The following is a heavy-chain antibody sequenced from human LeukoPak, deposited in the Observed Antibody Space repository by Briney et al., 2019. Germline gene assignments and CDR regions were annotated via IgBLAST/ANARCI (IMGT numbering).Heavy chain of an antibody. Sequence: ETLSLTCTVSGGSISSSSYYWSWIRQPPGKGLEWVSAISGSGGSTYYADSVKGRFTISRDNSKNTLYLQMNSLRAEDTAVYYCAKLGAYDSSGYYYQYFDYWGQGTLVTVSS. J-gene: IGHJ4*02. CDR1: GGSISSSSYY. CDR3: AKLGAYDSSGYYYQYFDY. D-gene: IGHD3-22*01. V-gene: IGHV3-23*01. CDR2: ISGSGGST.